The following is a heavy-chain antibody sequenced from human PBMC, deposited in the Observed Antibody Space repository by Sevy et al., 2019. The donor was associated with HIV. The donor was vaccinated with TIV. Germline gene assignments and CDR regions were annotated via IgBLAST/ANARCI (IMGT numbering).Heavy chain of an antibody. Sequence: GGSLRLSCAATGFSLNDYYMTWIRQAPGKGLEWVSYISGDSGHTNYAESVKGRFTISRGNTKNFVYLQMDGLRAEDTATYYCARDGNSGYYFNYYYYGMDVGGQGTTVTVSS. CDR2: ISGDSGHT. CDR1: GFSLNDYY. V-gene: IGHV3-11*06. J-gene: IGHJ6*02. D-gene: IGHD3-22*01. CDR3: ARDGNSGYYFNYYYYGMDV.